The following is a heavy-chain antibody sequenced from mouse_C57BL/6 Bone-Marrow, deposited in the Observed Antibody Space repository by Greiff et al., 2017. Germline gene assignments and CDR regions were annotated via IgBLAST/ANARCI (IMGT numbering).Heavy chain of an antibody. CDR2: ISYNGSN. Sequence: DVQLQESGPGLVKPSQSLSLTCSVSGYSITSGYYWNWIRQFPGSQLEWMGYISYNGSNNYNPSLKNRISITRDTSNNQGVLKLNSVTTEDTATYYCARDLSYWGQGTSVTVS. D-gene: IGHD6-5*01. CDR1: GYSITSGYY. V-gene: IGHV3-6*01. CDR3: ARDLSY. J-gene: IGHJ4*01.